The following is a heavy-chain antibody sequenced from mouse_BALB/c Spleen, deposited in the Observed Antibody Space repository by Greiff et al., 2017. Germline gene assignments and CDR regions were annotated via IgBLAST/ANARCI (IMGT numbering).Heavy chain of an antibody. J-gene: IGHJ4*01. D-gene: IGHD1-1*01. CDR2: INPSNGGT. CDR3: TRDYYRSSYAMDY. Sequence: VQLQQSGAELVKPGASVKLSCKASGYTFTSYYMYWVKQRPGQGLEWIGEINPSNGGTNFNEKFKSKATLTVDKSSSTAYMQLSSLTSEDSAVYNCTRDYYRSSYAMDYWGQGTSVTVSS. CDR1: GYTFTSYY. V-gene: IGHV1S81*02.